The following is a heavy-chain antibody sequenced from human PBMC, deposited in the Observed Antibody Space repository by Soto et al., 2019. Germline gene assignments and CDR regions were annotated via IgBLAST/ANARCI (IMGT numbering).Heavy chain of an antibody. CDR2: ISGSGGST. CDR3: AKDDYYGSGSYPSPYYFDY. V-gene: IGHV3-23*01. J-gene: IGHJ4*02. Sequence: GGSLRLSCAASGFTFSSYAMSWVRQAPGKGLEWVSAISGSGGSTYYADSVKGRFTISRDNSKNTLYLQMNSLRAEDTAVYYCAKDDYYGSGSYPSPYYFDYWGQGTLVTVSS. D-gene: IGHD3-10*01. CDR1: GFTFSSYA.